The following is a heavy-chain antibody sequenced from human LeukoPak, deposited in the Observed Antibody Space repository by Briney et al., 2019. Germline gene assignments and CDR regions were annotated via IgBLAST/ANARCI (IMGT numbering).Heavy chain of an antibody. CDR3: AIPFQEQQLVEIDY. V-gene: IGHV1-2*06. Sequence: ASVKVSCKASGYTFTDYYMHWVREAPGQGLEWMGRINPNSGGTNYAQKFQGRVTMTRDTSISTAYMELSRLRSDDTAVYYCAIPFQEQQLVEIDYWGQGTLVTVSS. CDR2: INPNSGGT. D-gene: IGHD6-13*01. CDR1: GYTFTDYY. J-gene: IGHJ4*02.